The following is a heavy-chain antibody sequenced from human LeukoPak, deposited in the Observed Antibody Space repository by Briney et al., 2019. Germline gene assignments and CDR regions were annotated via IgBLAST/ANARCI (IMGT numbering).Heavy chain of an antibody. J-gene: IGHJ6*03. V-gene: IGHV4-34*01. CDR1: GRSFSGYY. CDR2: INHSGST. Sequence: PSETLSLTCAVYGRSFSGYYWTWIRQTPGKGLEWIGEINHSGSTNYNPSLKSRVTILLDTSKKQFSLKLGSVTAADTAVYYCARAVEDFYYYMDVWGKGTTVTVSS. CDR3: ARAVEDFYYYMDV. D-gene: IGHD6-19*01.